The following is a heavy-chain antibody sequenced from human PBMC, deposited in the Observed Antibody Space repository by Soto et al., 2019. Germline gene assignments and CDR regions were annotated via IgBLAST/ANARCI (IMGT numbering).Heavy chain of an antibody. J-gene: IGHJ1*01. Sequence: ASVKVSCKASGYKFTTYFIHWVRQAPGQGLEWMRMIHPSGDTGYAQKFRGRVTMTIDTSTTTAYMELRNLTSEDTAVYFSVREYSVTTASSGDFQFWGQGTLVTVSS. CDR2: IHPSGDT. D-gene: IGHD4-17*01. V-gene: IGHV1-46*01. CDR1: GYKFTTYF. CDR3: VREYSVTTASSGDFQF.